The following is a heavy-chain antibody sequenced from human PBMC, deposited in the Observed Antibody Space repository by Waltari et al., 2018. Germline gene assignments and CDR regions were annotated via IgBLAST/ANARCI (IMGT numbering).Heavy chain of an antibody. J-gene: IGHJ3*02. Sequence: EVQLVQSGAEVKKPGESLKISCKGSGYSFTSYWIGWVRQMPGKGLEWIGIIYPGDSDTRYSPSFQGQVTISADKSISTAYLQWSSLKVSDTAMYYCATVAVAGKEGSGHAFDIWGQGTMVTVSS. CDR1: GYSFTSYW. CDR3: ATVAVAGKEGSGHAFDI. V-gene: IGHV5-51*01. CDR2: IYPGDSDT. D-gene: IGHD6-19*01.